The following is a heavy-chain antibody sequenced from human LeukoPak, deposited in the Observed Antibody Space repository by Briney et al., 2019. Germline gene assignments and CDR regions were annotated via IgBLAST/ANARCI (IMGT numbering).Heavy chain of an antibody. Sequence: GGSLRLSCAASGFTFSSFWMTWVRQAPGKRLEYVANIKQDGTDKYYVGSVKGRFTISRDNSKNTLYLQMNSLRAEDTAVYYCATDLCDKEWLVCKNPFDYWGQGTLVTVSS. D-gene: IGHD6-19*01. CDR1: GFTFSSFW. J-gene: IGHJ4*02. CDR3: ATDLCDKEWLVCKNPFDY. CDR2: IKQDGTDK. V-gene: IGHV3-7*03.